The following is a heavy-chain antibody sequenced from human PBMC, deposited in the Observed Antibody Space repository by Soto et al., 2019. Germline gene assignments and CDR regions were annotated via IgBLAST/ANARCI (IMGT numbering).Heavy chain of an antibody. Sequence: PSETLSLTCTVSGGSISSGGYYWSWIRQHPGKGLEWIGYIYYSGSTYYNTSLKSRVTISVDTSKNQFSLKLSSVTAADTAVYYCARGGGIVVVPAPYAHWGQGTLVTVSS. V-gene: IGHV4-31*03. J-gene: IGHJ4*02. CDR3: ARGGGIVVVPAPYAH. CDR2: IYYSGST. D-gene: IGHD2-21*02. CDR1: GGSISSGGYY.